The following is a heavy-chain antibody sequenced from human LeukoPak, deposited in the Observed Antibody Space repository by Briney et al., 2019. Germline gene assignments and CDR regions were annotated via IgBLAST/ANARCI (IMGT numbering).Heavy chain of an antibody. J-gene: IGHJ4*02. CDR1: GGSISSYY. Sequence: SETLSLTCTVSGGSISSYYWSWIRQPPGKGLEWIGYIYYSGSTNYNPSLKSRVTISVDTSKNQFSLKLSSVTAADTAVYYCARVLRYDVSGYSSEGGPVFDYWGQGTLVTVSS. CDR2: IYYSGST. V-gene: IGHV4-59*01. CDR3: ARVLRYDVSGYSSEGGPVFDY. D-gene: IGHD3-22*01.